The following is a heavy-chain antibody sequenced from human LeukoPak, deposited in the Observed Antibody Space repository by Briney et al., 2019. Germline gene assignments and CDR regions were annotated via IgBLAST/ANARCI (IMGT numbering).Heavy chain of an antibody. CDR1: GFEFRSHG. J-gene: IGHJ6*03. V-gene: IGHV3-48*04. Sequence: GGSLRLSCGASGFEFRSHGMSWVRQAPGKGLEWVSYISSSGSTIYYADSVKGRFTISRDNAKNSLYLQMNSLRAEDTAVYYCARCPYYYYYMDVWGKGTTVTVSS. CDR2: ISSSGSTI. CDR3: ARCPYYYYYMDV.